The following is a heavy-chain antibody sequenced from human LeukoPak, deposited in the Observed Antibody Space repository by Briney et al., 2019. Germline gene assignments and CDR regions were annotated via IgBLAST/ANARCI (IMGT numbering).Heavy chain of an antibody. CDR3: ARADLGVVPAVTLFDY. Sequence: SGGSLRLSCAASGFIFSTYWMSWVRQAPGKGLEWVSNIKQDGSEKYYVDSVKGRFTISSGNAKNSLYLHMNNLRAEDAAVYYCARADLGVVPAVTLFDYWGQGTRVTVSS. D-gene: IGHD2-2*01. J-gene: IGHJ4*02. CDR1: GFIFSTYW. CDR2: IKQDGSEK. V-gene: IGHV3-7*01.